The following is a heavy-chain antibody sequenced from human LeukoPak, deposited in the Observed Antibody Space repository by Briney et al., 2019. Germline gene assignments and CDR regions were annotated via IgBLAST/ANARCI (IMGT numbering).Heavy chain of an antibody. D-gene: IGHD3-22*01. J-gene: IGHJ4*02. CDR2: ISGSGGST. CDR1: GFTFSSYS. Sequence: QPGGSLRLSCAASGFTFSSYSMSWVRQAPGKGLEWVSGISGSGGSTDYADSVKGRFTISRDNSKNTLYLQMNSLRVEDTAVYYCAKGQSSSGLRNYFDYWGQGTLVTVSS. CDR3: AKGQSSSGLRNYFDY. V-gene: IGHV3-23*01.